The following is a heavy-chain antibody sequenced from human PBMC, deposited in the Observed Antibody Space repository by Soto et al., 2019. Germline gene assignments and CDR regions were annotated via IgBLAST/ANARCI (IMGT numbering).Heavy chain of an antibody. D-gene: IGHD3-22*01. CDR3: ARDQSSGVFDY. V-gene: IGHV1-18*01. CDR2: ISPYNGNT. CDR1: GYTFINSA. J-gene: IGHJ4*02. Sequence: ASVKVSCKATGYTFINSAIAWVRQAPGQGLEWMGWISPYNGNTNYAQRVQGRVTITTDTSTSTAYMEIRGLRSDDTAVYYCARDQSSGVFDYWGQGTLVTVS.